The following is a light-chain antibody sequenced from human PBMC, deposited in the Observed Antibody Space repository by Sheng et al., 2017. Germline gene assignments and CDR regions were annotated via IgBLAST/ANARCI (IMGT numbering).Light chain of an antibody. V-gene: IGLV1-40*01. Sequence: QSVLTQPPSVSGAPGQTVTISCTGSSSNIGAGYGVHWYQQLPGVAPKLLLYNYNGRPSGVPDRFSGSRSGVSVFLAITGLRAEDEADYYCQTHDNILDASIFGGGTKLSVL. CDR3: QTHDNILDASI. J-gene: IGLJ2*01. CDR2: NYN. CDR1: SSNIGAGYG.